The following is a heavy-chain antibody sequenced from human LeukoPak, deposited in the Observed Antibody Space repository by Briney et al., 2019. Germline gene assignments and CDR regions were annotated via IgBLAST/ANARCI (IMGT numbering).Heavy chain of an antibody. J-gene: IGHJ3*02. CDR2: ISGSGGST. CDR3: TKDAWSRNGIYDPFDI. D-gene: IGHD2-8*01. CDR1: GFTFSSYA. Sequence: PGGSLRLSCAASGFTFSSYAMSWVRQAPGKGLEWVSAISGSGGSTYYADSVKGRFTISRDNSKNTLYLQMNSLRAEDTAVYYCTKDAWSRNGIYDPFDIWGQGTMVTVSS. V-gene: IGHV3-23*01.